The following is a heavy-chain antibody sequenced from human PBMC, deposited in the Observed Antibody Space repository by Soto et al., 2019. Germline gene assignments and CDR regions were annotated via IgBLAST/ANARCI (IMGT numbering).Heavy chain of an antibody. V-gene: IGHV3-15*01. J-gene: IGHJ6*02. CDR2: IKSKTDGGTT. CDR1: GYTFSNAW. D-gene: IGHD2-2*01. CDR3: TTVKYCSSTSCYYYGMDV. Sequence: VQLVESGGGLVKPGGSLRLSCAASGYTFSNAWMSWVRQAPGKGLEWVGRIKSKTDGGTTDYAAPVKGRFTISRDDSKNTLYLQMNSLKTEDTAVYYCTTVKYCSSTSCYYYGMDVWGQGTTVTVSS.